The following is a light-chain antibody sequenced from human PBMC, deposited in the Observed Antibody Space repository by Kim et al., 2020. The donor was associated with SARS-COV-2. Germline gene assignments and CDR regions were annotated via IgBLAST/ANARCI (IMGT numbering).Light chain of an antibody. V-gene: IGLV3-1*01. CDR3: LAWDSSTVV. CDR2: QDS. CDR1: KLGDKS. Sequence: SYELTQPPSVSVSPGQTASITCSGDKLGDKSACWYQQKTGKSPVLVIYQDSKRPSGIPERFSGSNSGNTATLTMSGTQAMDEADYYCLAWDSSTVVLGGG. J-gene: IGLJ2*01.